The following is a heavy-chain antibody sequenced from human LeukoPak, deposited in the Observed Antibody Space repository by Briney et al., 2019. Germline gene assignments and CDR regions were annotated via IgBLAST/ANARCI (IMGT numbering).Heavy chain of an antibody. CDR3: ARDRRVKLPVAAAGLTTIDY. CDR2: INPNSGGT. V-gene: IGHV1-2*06. J-gene: IGHJ4*02. Sequence: ASVKVSCKASGYTFTGYYMHWVRQAPGQGLEWMGRINPNSGGTNYALKFQGRVTMTRDTSISTAYMELSRLRSDDTAVYYCARDRRVKLPVAAAGLTTIDYWGQGTLVTVSS. D-gene: IGHD6-13*01. CDR1: GYTFTGYY.